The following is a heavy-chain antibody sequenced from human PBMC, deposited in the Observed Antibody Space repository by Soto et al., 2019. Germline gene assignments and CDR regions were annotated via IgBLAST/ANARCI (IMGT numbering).Heavy chain of an antibody. CDR2: ISSSSYI. CDR3: ARESEYSSSLEYYYGMDV. CDR1: GFTFSSYS. Sequence: GGSLRLSCAASGFTFSSYSMNWVRQAPGKGLEWVSSISSSSYIYYADSVKGRFTISRDNAKNSLYLQMNSLRAEDTAVYYCARESEYSSSLEYYYGMDVWGQGTTVTVSS. D-gene: IGHD6-6*01. J-gene: IGHJ6*02. V-gene: IGHV3-21*01.